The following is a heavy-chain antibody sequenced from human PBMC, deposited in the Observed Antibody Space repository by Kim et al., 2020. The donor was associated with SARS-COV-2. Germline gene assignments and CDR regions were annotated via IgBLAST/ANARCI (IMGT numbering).Heavy chain of an antibody. Sequence: TEKNYVGSVKGRFTVSRDNSTNTLYLQMNSLRVEDTAVYYCARGKDYAMDVWGQGTTVTVSS. V-gene: IGHV3-30*03. CDR3: ARGKDYAMDV. J-gene: IGHJ6*02. CDR2: TEK.